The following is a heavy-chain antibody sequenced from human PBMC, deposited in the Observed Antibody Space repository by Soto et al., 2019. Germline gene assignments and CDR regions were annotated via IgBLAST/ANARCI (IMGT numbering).Heavy chain of an antibody. CDR2: IYYSGST. CDR1: GGSISSSSYY. Sequence: SETLSLTCTVSGGSISSSSYYWGWIRQPPGKGMEWIGSIYYSGSTYYNPSLKSRVTISVDTSKNQFSLKLSSVTAADTAVYYCARDNGYSYGYTLDYWGQGTLVTVSS. CDR3: ARDNGYSYGYTLDY. V-gene: IGHV4-39*07. D-gene: IGHD5-18*01. J-gene: IGHJ4*02.